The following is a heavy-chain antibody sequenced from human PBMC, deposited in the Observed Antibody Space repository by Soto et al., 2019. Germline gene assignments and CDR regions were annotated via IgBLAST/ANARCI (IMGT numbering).Heavy chain of an antibody. V-gene: IGHV6-1*01. CDR3: ARDHRHIAVGGSFDY. D-gene: IGHD6-19*01. CDR1: GDSVSSNSAA. Sequence: SQTLSLTCAISGDSVSSNSAAWNWIRQSPSRGLERLGRTYYRSNWYNDYAVSVKSRITINPDTSKNPYSLQLNSVTPEDTAVYYCARDHRHIAVGGSFDYWGQGTLVTVSS. CDR2: TYYRSNWYN. J-gene: IGHJ4*02.